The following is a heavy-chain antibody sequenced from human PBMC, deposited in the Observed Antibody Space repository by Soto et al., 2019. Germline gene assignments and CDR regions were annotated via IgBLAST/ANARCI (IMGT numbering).Heavy chain of an antibody. Sequence: GASVKVSCKASGYTFSDYYIHWVRQAPGQGLEWMGIINPSAGSTTYAKKFQGRVTMTRDTSTSTVYMELSSLRSEDTAVYYCARVTSRLDKYHPFDPWGQGTLVTVSS. CDR2: INPSAGST. CDR3: ARVTSRLDKYHPFDP. V-gene: IGHV1-46*01. D-gene: IGHD2-2*01. J-gene: IGHJ5*01. CDR1: GYTFSDYY.